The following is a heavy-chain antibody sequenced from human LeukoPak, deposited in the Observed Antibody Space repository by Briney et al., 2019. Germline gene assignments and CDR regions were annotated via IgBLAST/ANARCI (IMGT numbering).Heavy chain of an antibody. Sequence: GGSLRLSCAGSGYSFDSYAMTWVRQAPGKGLEWVSSINGGGDITYYADSVKGRFTISRDNSKNTLYLQMNSLRAEDTAVYYCSKRGSDSPSCFQHWGQGTLVTVSS. V-gene: IGHV3-23*01. CDR2: INGGGDIT. CDR3: SKRGSDSPSCFQH. CDR1: GYSFDSYA. D-gene: IGHD2-21*02. J-gene: IGHJ1*01.